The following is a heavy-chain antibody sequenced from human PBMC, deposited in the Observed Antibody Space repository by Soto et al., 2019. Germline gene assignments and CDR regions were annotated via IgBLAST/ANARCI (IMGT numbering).Heavy chain of an antibody. D-gene: IGHD3-22*01. CDR3: AKDIESEDSNGFDY. J-gene: IGHJ4*02. CDR1: GFTFDDYA. CDR2: ISWNSGSI. Sequence: GGSLRLSCAASGFTFDDYAMYWVRQAPGKGLEWVSGISWNSGSIGYADSVKGRFTISRDNAKNSLYLQMNSLRAEDTALYHCAKDIESEDSNGFDYWGQGTLVTVSS. V-gene: IGHV3-9*01.